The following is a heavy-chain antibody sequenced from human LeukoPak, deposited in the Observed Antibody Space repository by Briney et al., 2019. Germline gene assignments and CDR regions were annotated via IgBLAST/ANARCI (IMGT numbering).Heavy chain of an antibody. Sequence: SGGSLRLSCAASGFTFRNFWMNWARQAPGKGLEWVSVVCGGNTYYADSVEGRFTISRDNSKNTLYLQMNSLRVEDTAVYYCAKDLETHDTSACWGQGTLVTVSS. D-gene: IGHD3-22*01. CDR3: AKDLETHDTSAC. CDR1: GFTFRNFW. V-gene: IGHV3-23*01. CDR2: VCGGNT. J-gene: IGHJ4*02.